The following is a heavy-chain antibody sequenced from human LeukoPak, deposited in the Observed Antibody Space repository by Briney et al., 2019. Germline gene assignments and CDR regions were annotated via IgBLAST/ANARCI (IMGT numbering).Heavy chain of an antibody. V-gene: IGHV3-33*01. Sequence: GGSLRLSCAAPGFTFSSYGLHWVRQAPGKGLEWVAVIWYDGSNKYYADSVKGRFTISRDNSKNILYLQMNSLRAEDTAVYYCARVRGDDKYSSGWYLDYWGQGTLVTVSS. CDR3: ARVRGDDKYSSGWYLDY. CDR2: IWYDGSNK. J-gene: IGHJ4*02. D-gene: IGHD6-19*01. CDR1: GFTFSSYG.